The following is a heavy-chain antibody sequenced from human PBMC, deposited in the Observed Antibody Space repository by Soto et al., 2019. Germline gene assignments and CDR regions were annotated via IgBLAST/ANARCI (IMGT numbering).Heavy chain of an antibody. CDR3: ARDIVVVPAANIIGDPFAY. Sequence: ASVKVSCKASGYTFTSYAMHWVRQAPGQRLEWMGWINAGNGNTKYSQKFQGRVTITRDTSASTAYMELSSLRSEDTVVYYCARDIVVVPAANIIGDPFAYCGQGTLAIVSS. J-gene: IGHJ4*02. V-gene: IGHV1-3*01. D-gene: IGHD2-2*01. CDR1: GYTFTSYA. CDR2: INAGNGNT.